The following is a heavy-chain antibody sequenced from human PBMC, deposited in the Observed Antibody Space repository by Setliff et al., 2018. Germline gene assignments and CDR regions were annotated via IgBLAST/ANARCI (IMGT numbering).Heavy chain of an antibody. J-gene: IGHJ4*02. V-gene: IGHV1-3*01. D-gene: IGHD3-22*01. CDR2: INAGNGNT. CDR3: AKESIDYYDSSGSLSTPFDY. Sequence: ASVKVSCKASGYTFTSYAMHWVRQAPGQRLEWMGWINAGNGNTKYSQKFQGRVTMTRNTSISTAYMELSSLRSEDTAVYYCAKESIDYYDSSGSLSTPFDYWGQGTLVTVSS. CDR1: GYTFTSYA.